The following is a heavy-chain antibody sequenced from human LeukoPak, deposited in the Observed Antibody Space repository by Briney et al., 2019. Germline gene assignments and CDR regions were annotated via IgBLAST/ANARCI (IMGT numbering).Heavy chain of an antibody. V-gene: IGHV4-39*01. CDR3: ARHPAPWSMNWFDP. Sequence: SETLSFTCTVPGGSISSSSYYWGWIRQPPGKGLEWIGSIYYSGSTYYNPSLKSRVTISVDTSKNQFSLKLSSVTAADTAVYYCARHPAPWSMNWFDPWGQGTLVTVSS. CDR2: IYYSGST. CDR1: GGSISSSSYY. J-gene: IGHJ5*02. D-gene: IGHD3-3*01.